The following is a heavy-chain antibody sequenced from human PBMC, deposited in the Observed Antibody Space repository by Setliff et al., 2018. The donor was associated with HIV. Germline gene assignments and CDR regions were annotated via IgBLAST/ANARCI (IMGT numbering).Heavy chain of an antibody. CDR3: ARDPRFSGYAQAFDY. CDR1: GYTFTYLF. V-gene: IGHV1-2*02. J-gene: IGHJ4*02. CDR2: INPKTGDT. Sequence: ASVKVSCKASGYTFTYLFIHWVRLAPGRGLEWVGLINPKTGDTSYAQKFQGRATMTRDTSISTAYMDLDRLGSDDTAVYYCARDPRFSGYAQAFDYWGRGSLVTVSS. D-gene: IGHD5-12*01.